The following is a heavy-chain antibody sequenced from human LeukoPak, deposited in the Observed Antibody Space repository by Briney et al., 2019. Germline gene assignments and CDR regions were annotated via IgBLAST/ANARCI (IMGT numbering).Heavy chain of an antibody. D-gene: IGHD2-15*01. J-gene: IGHJ5*02. CDR1: GFTFDDYG. V-gene: IGHV3-20*04. CDR2: INWNGGNT. CDR3: ARLRRAANWFDP. Sequence: GGSLRLSCAASGFTFDDYGMSWVRQAPGKGLEWVSGINWNGGNTGYADSVKGRFTISRDNVKNSLYLQMNSLRAEDTAVYYCARLRRAANWFDPWGQGTLVTVSS.